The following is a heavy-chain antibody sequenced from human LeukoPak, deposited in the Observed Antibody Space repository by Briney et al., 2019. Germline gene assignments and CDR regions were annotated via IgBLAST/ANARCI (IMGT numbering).Heavy chain of an antibody. D-gene: IGHD3-10*01. Sequence: GGSVKVSCKSSGYTFTSYDINWVRQATGKGREGMGWMNPNSGNTSYAQKFQGRVTMTRNTSISTAYMELSSLRSEDTAVYYCARGPYYYGSGSYYSDNWFDPWGQGTLVTVSS. CDR3: ARGPYYYGSGSYYSDNWFDP. J-gene: IGHJ5*02. CDR1: GYTFTSYD. CDR2: MNPNSGNT. V-gene: IGHV1-8*01.